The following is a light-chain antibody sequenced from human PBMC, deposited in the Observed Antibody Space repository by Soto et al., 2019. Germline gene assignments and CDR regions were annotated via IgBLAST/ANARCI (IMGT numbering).Light chain of an antibody. V-gene: IGKV1-33*01. J-gene: IGKJ4*01. CDR3: QQYEDLPLT. CDR2: DSS. Sequence: DVQLTQSSSSLSASVGDRVIITCQASHIIANSLNWFQQKPGKAPELLISDSSHLEARVPSRFSGSRSGTDFTLTISNLQPEDFATYYCQQYEDLPLTFGGGTKVDIK. CDR1: HIIANS.